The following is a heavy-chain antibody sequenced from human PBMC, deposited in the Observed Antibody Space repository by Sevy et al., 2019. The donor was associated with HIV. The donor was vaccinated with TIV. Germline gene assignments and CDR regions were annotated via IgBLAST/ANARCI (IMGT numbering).Heavy chain of an antibody. CDR2: IWYDGTDK. CDR1: GFIFSNYA. D-gene: IGHD3-16*01. V-gene: IGHV3-33*01. Sequence: GESLKISCATSGFIFSNYAMHWIRQAPGKGLEWVAVIWYDGTDKYYADSVQGRFTISRDNSKNTLYLQTNSLRVEDTAVYYCARYWGRDGHSIDYWGQGTLVTVSS. J-gene: IGHJ4*02. CDR3: ARYWGRDGHSIDY.